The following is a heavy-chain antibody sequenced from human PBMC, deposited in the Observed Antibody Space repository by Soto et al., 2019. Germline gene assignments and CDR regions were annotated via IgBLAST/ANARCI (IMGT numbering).Heavy chain of an antibody. V-gene: IGHV3-23*01. D-gene: IGHD6-13*01. CDR2: ISGSGGST. CDR1: GFTFSSYA. Sequence: GGSLRLSCAASGFTFSSYAMSWVRQAPGKGLEWVSTISGSGGSTYYADSVKGRFTISRDNSKNTLYLQMNSLRAEDTAVYYCAKSTAAGKYYFDYWGQGTLVTVSS. CDR3: AKSTAAGKYYFDY. J-gene: IGHJ4*02.